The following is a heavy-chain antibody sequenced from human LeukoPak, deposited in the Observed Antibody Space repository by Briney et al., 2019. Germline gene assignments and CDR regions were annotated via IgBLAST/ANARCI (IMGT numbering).Heavy chain of an antibody. CDR2: IIPIFGTA. CDR3: AKGLDIVVPYYAMDV. J-gene: IGHJ6*02. CDR1: GGTFSSYA. Sequence: ASVKVSCKASGGTFSSYAISWVRQAPGQGLEWMGGIIPIFGTANYAQKFQGRVTITADEPTSTAYMELSSLRSEDTAVYYCAKGLDIVVPYYAMDVWGQGTTVTVSS. D-gene: IGHD2-2*01. V-gene: IGHV1-69*13.